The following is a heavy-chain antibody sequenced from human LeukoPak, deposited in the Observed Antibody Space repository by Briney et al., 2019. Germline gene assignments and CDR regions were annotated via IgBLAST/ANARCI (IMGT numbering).Heavy chain of an antibody. CDR3: ARAVGGYYYYYMDV. D-gene: IGHD3-16*01. CDR1: GFTFSTFA. V-gene: IGHV3-21*01. Sequence: GGSLRLSCAASGFTFSTFAMNWVRQAPGKGLEWVPSISSSSSYIYYADSVKGRFTISRDNAKNSLYLQMNSLRAEDTAVYYCARAVGGYYYYYMDVWGKGTTVTVSS. J-gene: IGHJ6*03. CDR2: ISSSSSYI.